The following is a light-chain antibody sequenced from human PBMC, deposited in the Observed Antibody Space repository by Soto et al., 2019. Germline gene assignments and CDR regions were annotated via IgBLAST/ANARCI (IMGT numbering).Light chain of an antibody. CDR3: QQYNSYPWT. Sequence: DIQMTQSPSTLSASVGDRVTITCRASQSISSWFAWYQQKPGKAPKLLIYDASSLESGVPSRFSGSGSGTKFTLTISSLQPDDFATYYCQQYNSYPWTFGQGTKVEIQ. CDR1: QSISSW. V-gene: IGKV1-5*01. J-gene: IGKJ1*01. CDR2: DAS.